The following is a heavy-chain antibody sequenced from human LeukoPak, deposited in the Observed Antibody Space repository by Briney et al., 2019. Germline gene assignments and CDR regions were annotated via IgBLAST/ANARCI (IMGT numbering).Heavy chain of an antibody. CDR3: ARSHWGPFGSRIANWFDP. Sequence: SETLSLTCTVSGGSLNTGSYYWGWIRQPPGKGLEWIGSIYYSGSTYYNPSLKSRVTISVDTSKNQFSLKLKSVTAADTAVYYCARSHWGPFGSRIANWFDPWGQGTLVTVSS. J-gene: IGHJ5*02. CDR1: GGSLNTGSYY. V-gene: IGHV4-39*07. D-gene: IGHD7-27*01. CDR2: IYYSGST.